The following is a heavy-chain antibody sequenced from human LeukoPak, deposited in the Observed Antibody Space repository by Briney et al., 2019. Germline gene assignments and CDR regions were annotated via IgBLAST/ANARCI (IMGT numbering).Heavy chain of an antibody. Sequence: PSETLSLTCAVYGGSFSGYYWSWIRQPPGKGLEWIGEINHSGSANYNPSLKSRVTMSIDTSKNHYSLKLISVTAADTAVYYCREERRRTSGSYEMYDYYGMDVWGQGTTVTVSS. CDR2: INHSGSA. V-gene: IGHV4-34*01. CDR3: REERRRTSGSYEMYDYYGMDV. D-gene: IGHD1-26*01. J-gene: IGHJ6*02. CDR1: GGSFSGYY.